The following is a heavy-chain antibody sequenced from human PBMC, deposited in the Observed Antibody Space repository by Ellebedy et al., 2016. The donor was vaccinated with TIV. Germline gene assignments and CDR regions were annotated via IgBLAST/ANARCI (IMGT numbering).Heavy chain of an antibody. D-gene: IGHD6-19*01. V-gene: IGHV3-7*03. Sequence: GESLKISCAASGFIRSTYWKSWVRQAPGKGLEWVANIRQDGSEKYYVDSVKGRFTISRDNAKNSLFLQMNTLRAEDTAVYYCARLGQWPVRSFDYWGQGTLVTVSS. CDR3: ARLGQWPVRSFDY. J-gene: IGHJ4*02. CDR1: GFIRSTYW. CDR2: IRQDGSEK.